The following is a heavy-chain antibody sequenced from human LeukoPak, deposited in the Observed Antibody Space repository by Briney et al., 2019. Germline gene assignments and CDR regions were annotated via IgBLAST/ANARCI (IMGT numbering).Heavy chain of an antibody. Sequence: ASVKVSCKTSGYSFTSYNLHWVRQAPGQRLEWMGIIKPSGTDTKYAQKFQGRVFMTTDTSTSTVYMELSSLRSEDTAVYYCAIMVRGDHFDYWGQGTLVTVSS. J-gene: IGHJ4*02. CDR2: IKPSGTDT. D-gene: IGHD3-10*01. CDR1: GYSFTSYN. CDR3: AIMVRGDHFDY. V-gene: IGHV1-46*01.